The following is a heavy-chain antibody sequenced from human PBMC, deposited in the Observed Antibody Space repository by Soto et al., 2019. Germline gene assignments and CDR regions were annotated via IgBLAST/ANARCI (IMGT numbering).Heavy chain of an antibody. CDR1: GYTFSNFA. CDR3: ARAVARGVKTIYYYYGMDV. CDR2: INPGNGNT. Sequence: GASVKVSCKASGYTFSNFARHWVRQAPGQRLEWMGWINPGNGNTKYSQTFQGRVTITRDTSASTAYMELSSLRSEDTAVYYCARAVARGVKTIYYYYGMDVWGQGTTVTAP. V-gene: IGHV1-3*01. D-gene: IGHD3-10*01. J-gene: IGHJ6*02.